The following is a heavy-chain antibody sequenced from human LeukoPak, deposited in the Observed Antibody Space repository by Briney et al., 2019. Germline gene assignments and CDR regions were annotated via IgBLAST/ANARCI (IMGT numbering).Heavy chain of an antibody. CDR2: ISAYNGNT. V-gene: IGHV1-18*01. CDR3: ARGLKYSSGWYWFDP. D-gene: IGHD6-19*01. CDR1: GYTFTSYD. J-gene: IGHJ5*02. Sequence: ASVKVSCKASGYTFTSYDINWVRQATGQGLEWMGWISAYNGNTNYAQKLQGRVTMTTDTSTSTAYMELRSLRSDDTAVYYCARGLKYSSGWYWFDPWGQGTLVTVSS.